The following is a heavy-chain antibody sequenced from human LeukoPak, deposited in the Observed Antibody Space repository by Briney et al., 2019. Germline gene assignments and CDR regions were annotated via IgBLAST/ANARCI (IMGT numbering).Heavy chain of an antibody. J-gene: IGHJ4*02. CDR2: IDSDGSST. V-gene: IGHV3-74*01. D-gene: IGHD3-22*01. CDR3: ARGRYSGYYDSRSYGLGDY. Sequence: PGGSLRLSCAASGFTFSSYWMHWVRQAPEKGLVWVSRIDSDGSSTNSADSVKGRFTISRDNAKNTLYLQMNSLRAEDTAVYYCARGRYSGYYDSRSYGLGDYWGQGTLVTVSS. CDR1: GFTFSSYW.